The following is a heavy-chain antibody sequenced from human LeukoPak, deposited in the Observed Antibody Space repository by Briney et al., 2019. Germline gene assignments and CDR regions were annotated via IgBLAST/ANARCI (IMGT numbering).Heavy chain of an antibody. Sequence: ASVKVSCKASGYTFTSYGINWVRQAPGQGLGWMGWISAYNGNTNYAQNLQGRVTMTTDTSTSTAYMELRSLRSEDTAVYYCASYCGGDCLFDYWGQGTLVTVSS. J-gene: IGHJ4*02. CDR2: ISAYNGNT. CDR3: ASYCGGDCLFDY. D-gene: IGHD2-21*02. CDR1: GYTFTSYG. V-gene: IGHV1-18*01.